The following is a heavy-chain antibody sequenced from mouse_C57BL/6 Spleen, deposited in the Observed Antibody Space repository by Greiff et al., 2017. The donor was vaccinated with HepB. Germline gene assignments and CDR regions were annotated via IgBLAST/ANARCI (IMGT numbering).Heavy chain of an antibody. CDR3: ARTTVRYFDV. CDR2: IYPGGGYT. Sequence: QVQLQQSGAELVRPGPSVKMSCKASGYTFTNYWIGWAKQRPGHGLEWIGDIYPGGGYTNYNEKFKGKATLTADKSSSTAYMQFSSLTSEDSAIYYCARTTVRYFDVWGTGTTVTVSS. J-gene: IGHJ1*03. D-gene: IGHD1-1*01. V-gene: IGHV1-63*01. CDR1: GYTFTNYW.